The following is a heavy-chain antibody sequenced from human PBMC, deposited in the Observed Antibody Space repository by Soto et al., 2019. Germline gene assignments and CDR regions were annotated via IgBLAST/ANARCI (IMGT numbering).Heavy chain of an antibody. CDR2: IYWNDDK. J-gene: IGHJ5*02. V-gene: IGHV2-5*01. D-gene: IGHD2-2*03. Sequence: QISLRESGPTLVKTTQTLTLTCTFSGFSLKNSGVGVGWIRQPPGKALEWVSLIYWNDDKRYSPSLKRRLSITKDTSKNQVVLTLTNVDPVDTATYYFFHKLDNADWFHPWGQWTLVTVS. CDR3: FHKLDNADWFHP. CDR1: GFSLKNSGVG.